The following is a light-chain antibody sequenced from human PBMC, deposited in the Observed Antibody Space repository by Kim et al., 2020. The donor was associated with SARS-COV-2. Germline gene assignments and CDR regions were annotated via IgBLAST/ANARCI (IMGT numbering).Light chain of an antibody. Sequence: SPGERATLSCRASQSVSTYLAWYQHKPGQGPRLLIYDASIRATGIPDRFSGSGSGTDFTLTISSLESEDFAVYYCQQRSNWPPALTFGGGTKV. CDR3: QQRSNWPPALT. J-gene: IGKJ4*01. CDR2: DAS. CDR1: QSVSTY. V-gene: IGKV3-11*01.